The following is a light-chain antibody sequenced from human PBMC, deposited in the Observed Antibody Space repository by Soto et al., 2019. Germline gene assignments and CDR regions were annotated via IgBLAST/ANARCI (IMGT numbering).Light chain of an antibody. CDR2: SAS. V-gene: IGKV1-27*01. CDR1: QGLGHY. J-gene: IGKJ4*01. CDR3: LTYNGPPLS. Sequence: DMQMTQSPSSLSASVGDRVTITCRASQGLGHYLAWYQQNTGKAPKLLIYSASSLQSGVPSRFIGSGSGTDFTHTLSGLHPEDVATYYCLTYNGPPLSLGGGTKVEI.